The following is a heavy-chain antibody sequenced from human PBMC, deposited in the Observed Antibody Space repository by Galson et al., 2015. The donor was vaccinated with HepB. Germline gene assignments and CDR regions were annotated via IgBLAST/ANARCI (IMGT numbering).Heavy chain of an antibody. J-gene: IGHJ4*02. CDR1: GFPLSTSGVG. D-gene: IGHD6-13*01. CDR2: IYWDDDK. V-gene: IGHV2-5*02. CDR3: AHRSSSWYLDY. Sequence: PALVKPTQTLTLTCTFSGFPLSTSGVGVGWIRQPPGKALEWLALIYWDDDKRYSPSLKSRLTITKDTSKNQVVLTMTNMDPVDTATYYCAHRSSSWYLDYWGQGTLVTVSS.